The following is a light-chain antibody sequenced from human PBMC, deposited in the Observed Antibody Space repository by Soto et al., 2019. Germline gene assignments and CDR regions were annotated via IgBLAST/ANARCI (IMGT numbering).Light chain of an antibody. CDR3: SSFTSSTTPV. J-gene: IGLJ2*01. CDR1: SSDVGGYNY. CDR2: DVS. V-gene: IGLV2-14*01. Sequence: QSALTQPASVSGSPGQSITISCTGTSSDVGGYNYVSWYQQHPGKAPKLMIYDVSNRPSGVSNRVSGSNSGNTASLTISGLQAEAAADYSCSSFTSSTTPVFGGGTKLTV.